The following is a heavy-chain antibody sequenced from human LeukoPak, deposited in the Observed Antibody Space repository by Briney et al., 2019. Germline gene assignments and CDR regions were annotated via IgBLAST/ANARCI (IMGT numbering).Heavy chain of an antibody. CDR1: GGSISSYY. CDR3: ASVGYSSSWYARGAFDI. CDR2: IYYSGST. J-gene: IGHJ3*02. V-gene: IGHV4-59*01. Sequence: SETLSLTCTVPGGSISSYYWSWIRQPPAKGLAWIGYIYYSGSTNYTPSRKRRVTISVDTSKNQFSLKLSSVTAADTAVYYCASVGYSSSWYARGAFDIWGQGTMVTVSS. D-gene: IGHD6-13*01.